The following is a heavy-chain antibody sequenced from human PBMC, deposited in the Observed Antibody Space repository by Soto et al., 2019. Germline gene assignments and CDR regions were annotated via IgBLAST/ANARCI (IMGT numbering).Heavy chain of an antibody. J-gene: IGHJ6*02. CDR3: SKWRDIVTGIPDYNSAMDV. V-gene: IGHV3-30*18. D-gene: IGHD2-15*01. CDR2: ISYDGSSK. CDR1: GFTFRSYG. Sequence: VGSLRLSCAASGFTFRSYGMHWVRQAPGKGLEWVAVISYDGSSKYYADSVKGRFTISRDNSKNTMDLQMNSLRAEDTAVYYWSKWRDIVTGIPDYNSAMDVWGQGTTLTVSS.